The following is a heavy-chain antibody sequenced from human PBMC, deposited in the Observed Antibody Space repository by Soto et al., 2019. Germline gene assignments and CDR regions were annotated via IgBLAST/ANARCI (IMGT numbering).Heavy chain of an antibody. J-gene: IGHJ6*02. CDR1: GFTFSSYG. V-gene: IGHV3-33*01. CDR3: ARGARPDSYYGMDV. Sequence: GGSLRLSCASSGFTFSSYGMHWVRQAPGKGLEWVAVIWYDGSNKYYADSVKGRFTISRDNSKNTLYLQMNSLRAEDTAVYYCARGARPDSYYGMDVRGQGTTVTVSS. CDR2: IWYDGSNK. D-gene: IGHD6-6*01.